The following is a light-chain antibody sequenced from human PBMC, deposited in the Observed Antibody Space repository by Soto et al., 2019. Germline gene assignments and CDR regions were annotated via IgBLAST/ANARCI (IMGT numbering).Light chain of an antibody. CDR2: GAS. CDR1: QSVNSF. V-gene: IGKV3-15*01. J-gene: IGKJ1*01. CDR3: QQYNSWPPWT. Sequence: EIVMTQSPATLSVSQGERATLSCRASQSVNSFLAWYQQKPGQAPRLLIYGASTRATGIPARFSGSGSGTEFTLTISSLQSEDFAVYYCQQYNSWPPWTFGQGTKVEI.